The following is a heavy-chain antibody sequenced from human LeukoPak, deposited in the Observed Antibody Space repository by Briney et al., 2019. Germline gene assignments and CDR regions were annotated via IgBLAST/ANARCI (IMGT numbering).Heavy chain of an antibody. J-gene: IGHJ4*02. Sequence: GGSLRLSCAASGFTFSNYWMSWVRQAPGKGLEYVSAISSNGGSTYYANSVKGRFTISRDNSKNTLYLQMGSLRAEDMAVYYCARGATYYYDSSGYYFDYWGQGTLVTVSS. V-gene: IGHV3-64*01. CDR3: ARGATYYYDSSGYYFDY. CDR2: ISSNGGST. D-gene: IGHD3-22*01. CDR1: GFTFSNYW.